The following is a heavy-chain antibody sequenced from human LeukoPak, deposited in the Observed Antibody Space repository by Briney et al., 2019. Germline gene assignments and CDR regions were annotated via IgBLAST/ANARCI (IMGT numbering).Heavy chain of an antibody. CDR2: IKSKTDGGTT. Sequence: GGSLRLSCAASGFTFSNAWMSWVRQAPGKGLEWVGRIKSKTDGGTTDYAAPVKGRFTISRDDSKNTLYLQMNSLKTEDTAVYYCAREMGYSSGWYPLDYWGQGTLVTVSS. V-gene: IGHV3-15*01. CDR3: AREMGYSSGWYPLDY. CDR1: GFTFSNAW. D-gene: IGHD6-19*01. J-gene: IGHJ4*02.